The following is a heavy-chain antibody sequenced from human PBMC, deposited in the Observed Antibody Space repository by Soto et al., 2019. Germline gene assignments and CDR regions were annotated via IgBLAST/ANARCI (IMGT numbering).Heavy chain of an antibody. CDR2: IDWDDDK. CDR3: ARTSYSSSSVTYYYYMDV. CDR1: GFSLSTSGMC. Sequence: SGPTLVNPTQTLTLTCTFSGFSLSTSGMCVSWIRQPPGKALEWLARIDWDDDKYYSTSLKTRLTISKDTSKNQVVLTMTNMDPVDTATYYCARTSYSSSSVTYYYYMDVWGKGTTVTVSS. V-gene: IGHV2-70*11. J-gene: IGHJ6*03. D-gene: IGHD6-6*01.